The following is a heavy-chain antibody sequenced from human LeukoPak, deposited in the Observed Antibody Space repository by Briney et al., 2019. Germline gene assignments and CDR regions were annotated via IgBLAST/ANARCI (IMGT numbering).Heavy chain of an antibody. Sequence: KPGGSLRLSCAASGFTFSDYYMSWIRQAPGKGLEWVSYISSSGSTIYYADSVKGRFTISRDNSKNTLYLQMNSLRAEDTAVYYCAKAKPRLGGLFDYWGQGTLVTVSS. J-gene: IGHJ4*02. CDR3: AKAKPRLGGLFDY. D-gene: IGHD3-16*01. V-gene: IGHV3-11*01. CDR1: GFTFSDYY. CDR2: ISSSGSTI.